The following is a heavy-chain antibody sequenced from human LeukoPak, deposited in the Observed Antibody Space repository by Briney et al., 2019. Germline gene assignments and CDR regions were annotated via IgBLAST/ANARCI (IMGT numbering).Heavy chain of an antibody. J-gene: IGHJ4*02. CDR2: IHPNNGGV. D-gene: IGHD5-24*01. CDR1: GFTFERYV. CDR3: AKSRNGFNSGDY. Sequence: GESLRLSCVTSGFTFERYVMHWMRLAPGKGLECVSSIHPNNGGVGYAASVKGRFTISRDNSKNTLYLQMNSLRAEDTAVYFCAKSRNGFNSGDYWGQGTLVTVSS. V-gene: IGHV3-9*01.